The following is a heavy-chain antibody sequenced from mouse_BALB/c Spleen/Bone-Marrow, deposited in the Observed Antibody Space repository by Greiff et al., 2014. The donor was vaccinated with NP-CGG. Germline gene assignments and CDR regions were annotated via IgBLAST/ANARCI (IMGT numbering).Heavy chain of an antibody. CDR2: IYPGDGDT. V-gene: IGHV1-80*01. D-gene: IGHD4-1*01. CDR3: ARVRNWADY. CDR1: GYAFGSYW. Sequence: VKLVESGAELVRPGSSVKISCKASGYAFGSYWMNWVKQRPGQGLEWIGQIYPGDGDTNYNGKFKGKATLTADKSSSTAYMQLSSLTSEDSAVHFCARVRNWADYWGQGTTLTVSS. J-gene: IGHJ2*01.